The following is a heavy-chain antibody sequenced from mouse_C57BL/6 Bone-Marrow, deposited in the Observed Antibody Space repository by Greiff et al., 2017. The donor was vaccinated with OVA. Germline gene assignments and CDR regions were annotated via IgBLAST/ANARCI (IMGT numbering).Heavy chain of an antibody. V-gene: IGHV3-6*01. D-gene: IGHD2-3*01. CDR1: GYSITSGYY. CDR3: ARECDGYYGWFAY. CDR2: ISYDGSN. J-gene: IGHJ3*01. Sequence: EVQLVESGPGLVKPSQSLSLTCAVSGYSITSGYYWNWIRQFPGNQLEWMGFISYDGSNNYNPPLKNRISITRDTSKNQFFLQLNSVTTKDTATYDCARECDGYYGWFAYWGQGTLVTVSA.